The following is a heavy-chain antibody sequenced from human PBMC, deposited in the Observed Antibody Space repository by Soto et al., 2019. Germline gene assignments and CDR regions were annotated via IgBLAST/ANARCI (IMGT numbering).Heavy chain of an antibody. CDR3: ARDSPTDAEGDAFDI. J-gene: IGHJ3*02. CDR1: GGTFSSYT. CDR2: IIPILGIA. D-gene: IGHD2-21*02. V-gene: IGHV1-69*08. Sequence: QVQLVQSGAEVKKPGSSVKVSCKASGGTFSSYTISWVRQAPGQGLEWMGRIIPILGIANYAQKFQGRVTITADKSASTAYMEVSSLRSEDTAVYYCARDSPTDAEGDAFDIWGQGTMVTVSS.